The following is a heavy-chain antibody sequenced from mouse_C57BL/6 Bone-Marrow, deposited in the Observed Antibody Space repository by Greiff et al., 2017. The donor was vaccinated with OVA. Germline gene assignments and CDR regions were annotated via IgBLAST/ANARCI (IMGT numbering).Heavy chain of an antibody. CDR2: IDPSDSET. CDR1: GYTFTSYW. V-gene: IGHV1-52*01. D-gene: IGHD4-1*01. CDR3: ARELGLYYFDY. J-gene: IGHJ2*01. Sequence: QVQLQQPGAELVRPGSSVKLSCKASGYTFTSYWMHWVKKRPIQGLEWIGNIDPSDSETHYNQKFKDKATLTVDKSSSTAYMQLSSLTSEDSAVYYCARELGLYYFDYWGQGTTLTVSS.